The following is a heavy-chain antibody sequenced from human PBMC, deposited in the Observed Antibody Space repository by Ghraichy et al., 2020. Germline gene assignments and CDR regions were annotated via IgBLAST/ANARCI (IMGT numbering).Heavy chain of an antibody. CDR3: VRGTSDWFGVDY. V-gene: IGHV3-74*01. J-gene: IGHJ4*02. CDR1: GFTFSMSW. D-gene: IGHD3-10*01. Sequence: GGSLRLSCAASGFTFSMSWMHWVRQPPGKGLVWVSGINSDVSDISYADSVKGRFTISRDNTKNTLYLQMDSLRVEDTAVYYCVRGTSDWFGVDYWGQGTTVTVSS. CDR2: INSDVSDI.